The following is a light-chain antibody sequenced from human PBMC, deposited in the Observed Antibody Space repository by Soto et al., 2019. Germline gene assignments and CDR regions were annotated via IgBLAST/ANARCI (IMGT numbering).Light chain of an antibody. Sequence: EVVMTQSPATLSVSPGDRATLSCRASQSVSSDLAWHQQKPGQAPRLLIYGASTRATGIPARFNGSGSGTEFTLTISSLQSEDFAVYYCQHCKIWPFTFGQGTNLAT. CDR3: QHCKIWPFT. J-gene: IGKJ2*01. V-gene: IGKV3-15*01. CDR2: GAS. CDR1: QSVSSD.